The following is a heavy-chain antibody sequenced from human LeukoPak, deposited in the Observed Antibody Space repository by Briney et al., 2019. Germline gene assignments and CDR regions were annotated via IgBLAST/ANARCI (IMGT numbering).Heavy chain of an antibody. D-gene: IGHD2-21*02. Sequence: KPSETLSLTCAVSGVSFDDYYWSWVRQTPGKGLEWIGEINHSGYTNDCPSLKSRVTLSIDTSRKQFSLNLRSVTVADTGIYYCTRMTAGHDYWGQGTQVTVSS. V-gene: IGHV4-34*01. CDR2: INHSGYT. CDR3: TRMTAGHDY. CDR1: GVSFDDYY. J-gene: IGHJ4*02.